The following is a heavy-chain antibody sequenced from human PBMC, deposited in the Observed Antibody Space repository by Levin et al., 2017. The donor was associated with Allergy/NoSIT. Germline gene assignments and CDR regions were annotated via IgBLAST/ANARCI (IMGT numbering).Heavy chain of an antibody. D-gene: IGHD5-18*01. CDR2: IYLSGST. J-gene: IGHJ4*02. CDR1: GGSISSGGYS. V-gene: IGHV4-30-2*01. Sequence: SETLSLTCAVSGGSISSGGYSWSWIRQPPGKGLEWIGNIYLSGSTNDNPSLKSRVTMSVDRSKNPFSLKLSYVTAADTAVYYCARGAGYSYGYYFDYWGPGTLVTVSS. CDR3: ARGAGYSYGYYFDY.